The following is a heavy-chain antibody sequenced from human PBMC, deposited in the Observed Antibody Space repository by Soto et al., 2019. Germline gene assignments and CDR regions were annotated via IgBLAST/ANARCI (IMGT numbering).Heavy chain of an antibody. D-gene: IGHD6-13*01. J-gene: IGHJ4*02. V-gene: IGHV1-18*01. CDR2: ISAYNGNT. CDR3: ARERRYSSSDY. CDR1: GYTFTSNE. Sequence: ASVEVCNKVYGYTFTSNEKSWVRQAPGQGLEWMGWISAYNGNTNYAQKLQGRVTMTTDTSTSTAYMELRSLISDDTAVYYCARERRYSSSDYWGQGTLVTVSS.